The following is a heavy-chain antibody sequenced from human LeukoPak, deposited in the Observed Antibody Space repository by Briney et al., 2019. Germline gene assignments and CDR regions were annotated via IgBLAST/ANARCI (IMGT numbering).Heavy chain of an antibody. CDR1: GHTFTNYY. D-gene: IGHD6-13*01. Sequence: ASVKVSCKASGHTFTNYYNTWVRQAPGQGLEWMGWISAYNGNTNYAQKLQGRVTMSTDTSTSTAYMELRSLRSDDTAVYYCARGEHSSSWPNLYFDYWGQGTLVTVSS. CDR2: ISAYNGNT. CDR3: ARGEHSSSWPNLYFDY. V-gene: IGHV1-18*01. J-gene: IGHJ4*02.